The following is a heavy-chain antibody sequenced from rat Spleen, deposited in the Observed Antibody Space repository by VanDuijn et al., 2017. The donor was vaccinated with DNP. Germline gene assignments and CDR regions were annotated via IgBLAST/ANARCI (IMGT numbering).Heavy chain of an antibody. V-gene: IGHV5S13*01. CDR3: ATFMYTTADY. J-gene: IGHJ2*01. CDR1: GFTFNKYG. D-gene: IGHD1-6*01. Sequence: EVQLVESGGGLVQPGRSLKLSCAASGFTFNKYGMAWVRQAPTKGLEWVASISTSGEYAHYRDSVKGRFTISRDNSKNTQYLQMDSLRSEDTATYYCATFMYTTADYWGQGVMVTVSS. CDR2: ISTSGEYA.